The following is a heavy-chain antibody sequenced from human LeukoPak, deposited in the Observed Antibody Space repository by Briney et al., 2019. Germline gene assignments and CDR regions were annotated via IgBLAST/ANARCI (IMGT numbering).Heavy chain of an antibody. CDR1: GGSISSGSYY. Sequence: SSETLSLTCTVSGGSISSGSYYWSWIRQPAGKGLEWIGRIYTSGSTNYNPSLKSRVTISVDTSQNPFSLKLRSVTAADTAVYYCGGSRCRGHFDYWGQGTLVTVSS. J-gene: IGHJ4*02. D-gene: IGHD6-13*01. CDR3: GGSRCRGHFDY. CDR2: IYTSGST. V-gene: IGHV4-61*02.